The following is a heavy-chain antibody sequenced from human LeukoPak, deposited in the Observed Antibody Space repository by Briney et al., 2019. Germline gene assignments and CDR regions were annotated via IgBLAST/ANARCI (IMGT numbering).Heavy chain of an antibody. Sequence: GGSLRLSCAASGFTFSDYYMSWIRQAPGKGLEWVSYISSSGSTIYYADSVKGRFTISRDNAKNSLYLQMNSLRAEDTAVYYCARDGDYGDYVPDYYYGMDVWGQGTTVTVSS. D-gene: IGHD4-17*01. CDR2: ISSSGSTI. CDR3: ARDGDYGDYVPDYYYGMDV. CDR1: GFTFSDYY. J-gene: IGHJ6*02. V-gene: IGHV3-11*01.